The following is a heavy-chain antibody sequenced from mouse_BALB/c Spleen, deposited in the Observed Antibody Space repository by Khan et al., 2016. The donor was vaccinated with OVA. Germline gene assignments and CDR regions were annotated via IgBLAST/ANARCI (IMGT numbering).Heavy chain of an antibody. J-gene: IGHJ3*01. V-gene: IGHV1S136*01. CDR1: GYTFTSYV. CDR2: IYPYNDAP. D-gene: IGHD2-12*01. CDR3: APVGSYSVSFLY. Sequence: EVQLQESGPEVVKPGASVKLSCKASGYTFTSYVMHWVKQKPGQGLEWIGYIYPYNDAPKYNEKFNGKVTLTLDKSSSTAYMELSSLTSEDSAIYYCAPVGSYSVSFLYWGQGTLVTVSA.